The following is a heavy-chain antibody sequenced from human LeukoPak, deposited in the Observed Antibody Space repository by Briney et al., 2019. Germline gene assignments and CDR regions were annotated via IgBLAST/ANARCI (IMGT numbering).Heavy chain of an antibody. V-gene: IGHV1-18*01. J-gene: IGHJ4*02. CDR3: ARPEETKGKFEY. CDR1: GYTFTNHG. Sequence: ASVKVSCKTFGYTFTNHGISWVRQAPGQGLEWIGYISAYDGDTNYAQKFRGRVTMTTDRSTTTAYMLLGSLRSDDTAVYYCARPEETKGKFEYWGQGTLVTVSA. D-gene: IGHD1-14*01. CDR2: ISAYDGDT.